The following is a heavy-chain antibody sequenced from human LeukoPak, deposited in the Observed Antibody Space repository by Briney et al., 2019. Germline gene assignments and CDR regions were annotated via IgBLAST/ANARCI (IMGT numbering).Heavy chain of an antibody. CDR1: GGSMSSTTNY. Sequence: SETLSLTCAVSGGSMSSTTNYWGWIRQPPGKGLEWIGSIYHGGTAYYNPSLKSRVTISIDTSKNQFSLRLSSVAAADTAVYYCARHSTTFYSGSGETQNWFDPWGQGTLVTVSS. J-gene: IGHJ5*02. D-gene: IGHD3-10*01. CDR2: IYHGGTA. CDR3: ARHSTTFYSGSGETQNWFDP. V-gene: IGHV4-39*01.